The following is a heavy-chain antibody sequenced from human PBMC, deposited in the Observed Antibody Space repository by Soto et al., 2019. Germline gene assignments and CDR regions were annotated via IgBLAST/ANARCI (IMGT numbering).Heavy chain of an antibody. D-gene: IGHD1-26*01. V-gene: IGHV3-23*01. Sequence: GGSLRLSCAASGFTFENFGMSWVRQASGKGLEWISSISGSGLNKYYADSVKGRFTISRDNSKNTVYLELSNLRAEDTAVYHCAKNQGVELVPLATVDWFDPWGQGSVVTVSS. J-gene: IGHJ5*02. CDR1: GFTFENFG. CDR3: AKNQGVELVPLATVDWFDP. CDR2: ISGSGLNK.